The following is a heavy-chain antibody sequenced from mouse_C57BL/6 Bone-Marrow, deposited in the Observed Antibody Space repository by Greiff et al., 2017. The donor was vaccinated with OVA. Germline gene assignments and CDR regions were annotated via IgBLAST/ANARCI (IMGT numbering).Heavy chain of an antibody. CDR2: FHPYNDDT. J-gene: IGHJ3*01. CDR1: GYTFTTYP. D-gene: IGHD2-4*01. CDR3: ARPGDYDGDWFAY. V-gene: IGHV1-47*01. Sequence: VQLQQSGAELVKPGASVKMSCKASGYTFTTYPIEWMKQNHGKSLEWIGNFHPYNDDTKYNEKFKGTATLTVEKSSSTVYLELSRLTSDDSAVYYCARPGDYDGDWFAYWGQGTLVTVSA.